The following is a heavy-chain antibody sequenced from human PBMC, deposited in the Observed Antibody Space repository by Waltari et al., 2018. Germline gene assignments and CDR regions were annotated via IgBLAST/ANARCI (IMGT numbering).Heavy chain of an antibody. CDR3: ARYGEVPPNYFFDY. CDR1: GESFLGYF. J-gene: IGHJ4*01. V-gene: IGHV4-34*01. Sequence: QVQLHQWGAGQLKPSETLSLTCAVSGESFLGYFWSWVRQSPGKGREWLGSIHYSGSTNYNPALASRLSLSVDTTKKQFSLRLTSVTAADAALYFCARYGEVPPNYFFDYWGRGTLVTVSS. CDR2: IHYSGST. D-gene: IGHD2-21*01.